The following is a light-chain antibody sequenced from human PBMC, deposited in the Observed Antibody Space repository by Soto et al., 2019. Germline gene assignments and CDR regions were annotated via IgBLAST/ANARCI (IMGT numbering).Light chain of an antibody. CDR2: KAS. V-gene: IGKV1-5*03. Sequence: DIQTTQSPSTLSVSLGYRVTITCRASQTISSWLAWYQQKPGKAPKLLIYKASTLKSGVPSRFSGSGSGTEFTLTSSSLQPDDFATYYCQHYNSYSEAFGQGTKVDIK. CDR1: QTISSW. J-gene: IGKJ1*01. CDR3: QHYNSYSEA.